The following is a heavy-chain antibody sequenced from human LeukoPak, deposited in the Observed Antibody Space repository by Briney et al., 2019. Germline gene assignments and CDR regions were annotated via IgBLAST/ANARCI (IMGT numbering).Heavy chain of an antibody. V-gene: IGHV3-48*03. J-gene: IGHJ4*02. CDR2: ISSIGSTI. CDR3: ARDRDY. Sequence: GGSLRLSCAASGFTFRSYEMNWVRQAPGKGLECGSYISSIGSTIYYADPVKGRFTISRDNAKNSLYLQMNSLRAEDTAVYYCARDRDYWGQGTLVTVSS. CDR1: GFTFRSYE.